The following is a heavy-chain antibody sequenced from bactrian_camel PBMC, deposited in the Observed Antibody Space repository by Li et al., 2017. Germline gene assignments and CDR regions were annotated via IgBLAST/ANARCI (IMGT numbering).Heavy chain of an antibody. CDR3: GIDVGVGD. CDR1: GFTFGSYD. Sequence: DVQLVESGGGLVQPGGSLRLSCAASGFTFGSYDMSWVRQAPGKGLEWVSPIRTGGSTTYYADSVQGRFTISRDDARNTMYLQLNSLKTEDTAMYYCGIDVGVGDWGQGTQVTVS. V-gene: IGHV3S40*01. D-gene: IGHD5*01. CDR2: IRTGGSTT. J-gene: IGHJ4*01.